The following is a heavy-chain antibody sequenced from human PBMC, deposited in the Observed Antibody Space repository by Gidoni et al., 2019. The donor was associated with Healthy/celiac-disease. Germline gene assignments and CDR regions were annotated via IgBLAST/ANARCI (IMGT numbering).Heavy chain of an antibody. CDR2: INPSGGST. Sequence: QVQLVQSGAEVKKPGASVKVSCKASGYTFTSYYMHWVRQAPGQGLEWMGIINPSGGSTSYAQKFQGRVTMTRDTSTSTVYMELSSLRSEDTAVYYCARGGFGYYDSSGYPDVWGQGTLVTVSS. D-gene: IGHD3-22*01. J-gene: IGHJ4*02. CDR1: GYTFTSYY. V-gene: IGHV1-46*03. CDR3: ARGGFGYYDSSGYPDV.